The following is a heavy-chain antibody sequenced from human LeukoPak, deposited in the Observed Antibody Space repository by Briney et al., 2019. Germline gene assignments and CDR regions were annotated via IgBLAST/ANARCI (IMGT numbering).Heavy chain of an antibody. Sequence: SEALSVTCAVYGGSFSGYYWSWIRQPPGKGLEWIGEINHSGSTNYNPSLKSRVTISVDTSKNQFSLKLSSVTAADTAVYYCARKEGGITMVRGVVGSWGHGTLATVSS. CDR2: INHSGST. V-gene: IGHV4-34*01. CDR1: GGSFSGYY. CDR3: ARKEGGITMVRGVVGS. J-gene: IGHJ4*01. D-gene: IGHD3-10*01.